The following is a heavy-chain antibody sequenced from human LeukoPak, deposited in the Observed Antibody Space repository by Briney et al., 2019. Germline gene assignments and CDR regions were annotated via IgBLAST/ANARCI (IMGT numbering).Heavy chain of an antibody. D-gene: IGHD3-9*01. J-gene: IGHJ5*02. CDR2: IYTTGST. CDR3: ARDYDVLTAYPPTQLFDP. V-gene: IGHV4-61*02. CDR1: GVSIDSGNYY. Sequence: SQTLSLTCTVSGVSIDSGNYYWSWIRQPAGKGLEWIGRIYTTGSTNYNPSLKSRVTISVDTSKNQFSLKLSSVTAADTAVYYCARDYDVLTAYPPTQLFDPWGQGTLVTVSS.